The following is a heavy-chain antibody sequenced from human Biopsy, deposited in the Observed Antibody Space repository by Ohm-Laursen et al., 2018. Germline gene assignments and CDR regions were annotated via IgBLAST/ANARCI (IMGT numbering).Heavy chain of an antibody. CDR2: INAKTGDT. Sequence: ASVKVSCKASGYTFTGYHVHWVRQAPGQGLEWMGRINAKTGDTNYAQKFQGRVTITRDTSISTAYVDLSSLRSDDTAVYYCTRGGYYYDSLAYYYWFDPWGQGTLVTVSS. J-gene: IGHJ5*02. CDR1: GYTFTGYH. CDR3: TRGGYYYDSLAYYYWFDP. D-gene: IGHD3-22*01. V-gene: IGHV1-2*02.